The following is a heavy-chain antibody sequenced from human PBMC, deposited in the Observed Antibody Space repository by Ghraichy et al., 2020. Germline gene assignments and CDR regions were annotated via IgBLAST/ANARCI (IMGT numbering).Heavy chain of an antibody. CDR3: AKGYRLVVAATPFDL. J-gene: IGHJ2*01. CDR1: GFTFDDYA. V-gene: IGHV3-9*01. CDR2: ISWNSGSI. D-gene: IGHD2-15*01. Sequence: GGSLRLSCAASGFTFDDYAMHWVRQAPGKGLEWVSGISWNSGSIGYADSVKGRFTISRDNAKNSLYLQMNSLRAEDTALYYCAKGYRLVVAATPFDLWGRGTLVTVSS.